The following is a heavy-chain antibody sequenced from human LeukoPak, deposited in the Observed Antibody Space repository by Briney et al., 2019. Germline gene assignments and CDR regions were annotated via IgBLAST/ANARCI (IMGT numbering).Heavy chain of an antibody. V-gene: IGHV1-69*13. D-gene: IGHD2-2*01. CDR3: ARYSLEIVVVPAALNWFDP. CDR1: GGTFSSYA. Sequence: ASVKASCKASGGTFSSYAISWVRQAPGQGLEWMGGIIPIFGTANYAQKFQGRVTITADESTSTAYMELSSLRSEDTAVYYCARYSLEIVVVPAALNWFDPWGQGTLVTVSS. CDR2: IIPIFGTA. J-gene: IGHJ5*02.